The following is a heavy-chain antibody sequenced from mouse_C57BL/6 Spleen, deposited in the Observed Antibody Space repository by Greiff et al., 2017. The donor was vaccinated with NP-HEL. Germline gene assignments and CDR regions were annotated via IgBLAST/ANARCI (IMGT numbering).Heavy chain of an antibody. CDR3: GKHDYSYYYDC. Sequence: EVNLVESGGDLVKPGGSLKLSCAASGFTFSSYGMSWVRQTPDKRLEWVATISSGGSYTYYPESVKGRFTISRDNAKNTLYLQMSSLKSEDTAKYYCGKHDYSYYYDCWGQGTTLTVSS. CDR1: GFTFSSYG. V-gene: IGHV5-6*01. J-gene: IGHJ2*01. D-gene: IGHD2-4*01. CDR2: ISSGGSYT.